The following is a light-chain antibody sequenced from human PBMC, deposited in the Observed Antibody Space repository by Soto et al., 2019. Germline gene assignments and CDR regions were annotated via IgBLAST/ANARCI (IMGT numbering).Light chain of an antibody. CDR2: DAS. CDR3: QQYNNWPPIT. V-gene: IGKV3D-15*01. CDR1: QSISSY. J-gene: IGKJ5*01. Sequence: EIVLTQYPATMSLSPGERDTLSCLASQSISSYLAWYQQKPGQATRLLIYDASNRATGIPARFSGSGSGTEFTLNISSLQSEDFAVYYCQQYNNWPPITFGQRTRLEI.